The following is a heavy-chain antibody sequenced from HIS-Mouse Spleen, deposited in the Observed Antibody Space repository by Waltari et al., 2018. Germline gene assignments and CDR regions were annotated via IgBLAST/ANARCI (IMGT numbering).Heavy chain of an antibody. CDR1: GCSVSSSSYY. CDR2: IYYSGST. CDR3: AREIPYSSSWYDWYFDL. V-gene: IGHV4-39*07. J-gene: IGHJ2*01. D-gene: IGHD6-13*01. Sequence: QLQLQESGPGLGKPSEPLSLTCTVSGCSVSSSSYYWGWIRQPPGKGLEWIGSIYYSGSTYYNPSLKSRVTISVDTSKNQFSLKLSSVTAADTAVYYCAREIPYSSSWYDWYFDLWGRGTLVTVSS.